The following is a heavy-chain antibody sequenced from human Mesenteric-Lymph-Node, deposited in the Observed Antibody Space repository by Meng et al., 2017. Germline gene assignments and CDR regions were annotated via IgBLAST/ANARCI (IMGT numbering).Heavy chain of an antibody. J-gene: IGHJ4*02. V-gene: IGHV4-30-4*01. Sequence: QVASQCSGQGLVKPSQTLYRTCTVSGGSISSGDYYWSWIRQPPGKGLEWIGCIYYSGSTYYNPSLKSRVTISVDTSKNQFSLKLISATAADTAVYYCAREAGRDGYATPKFDYWGQGTLVTVSS. CDR1: GGSISSGDYY. D-gene: IGHD5-24*01. CDR3: AREAGRDGYATPKFDY. CDR2: IYYSGST.